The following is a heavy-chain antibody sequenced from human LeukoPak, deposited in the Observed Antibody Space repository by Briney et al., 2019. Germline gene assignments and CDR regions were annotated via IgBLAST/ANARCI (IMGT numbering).Heavy chain of an antibody. D-gene: IGHD5-18*01. Sequence: SETLSLTCTVSGDSISRVNDYWSCIRQPPGKVRKRIGYIYYTGKTYYKTSVKSSIIISVDTLYNQLCMKLTSVTAADTAVYYCARVDTDMVQDGWGQGTTVTVSS. CDR3: ARVDTDMVQDG. J-gene: IGHJ6*02. V-gene: IGHV4-30-4*01. CDR2: IYYTGKT. CDR1: GDSISRVNDY.